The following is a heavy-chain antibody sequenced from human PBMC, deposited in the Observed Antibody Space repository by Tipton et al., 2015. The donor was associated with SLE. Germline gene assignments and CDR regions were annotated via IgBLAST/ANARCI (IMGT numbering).Heavy chain of an antibody. CDR3: AKVRWELPDDY. CDR1: GFTFSSYA. D-gene: IGHD1-26*01. Sequence: SLRLSCAASGFTFSSYAMSWVRQAPGKGLEWVSAISGSGGSTYNAASVKGRFTISRDNSKNTLYLQMNSLRPEDTAVYYCAKVRWELPDDYWGQGTLVTVSS. J-gene: IGHJ4*02. CDR2: ISGSGGST. V-gene: IGHV3-23*01.